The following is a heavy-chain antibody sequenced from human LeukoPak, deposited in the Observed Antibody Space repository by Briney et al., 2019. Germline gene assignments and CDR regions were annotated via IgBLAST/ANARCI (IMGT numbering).Heavy chain of an antibody. Sequence: GGSLRLSCTASGFTFSNYGLSWVRLAPGKGLEWVSVISGNGIFTYYADSVKGRFTTSRDNSKSTVYLQMDSLRAKDTALYYCAKDEDRSGAWYPGHYWGQGTLVTVST. D-gene: IGHD6-19*01. CDR1: GFTFSNYG. CDR2: ISGNGIFT. J-gene: IGHJ4*02. V-gene: IGHV3-23*01. CDR3: AKDEDRSGAWYPGHY.